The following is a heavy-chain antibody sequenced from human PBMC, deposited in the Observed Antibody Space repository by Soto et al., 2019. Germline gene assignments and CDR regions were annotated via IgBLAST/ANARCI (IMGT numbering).Heavy chain of an antibody. CDR2: ISGSGGST. Sequence: EVQLLESGGGLVKPGGSLRLSCAASGFTFSSYAMSWVRQAPGKGLEWVSAISGSGGSTYYADSVQGRFTISRDNSKNTPYLKMNSLRDEDTAVYYCAKGTYDYNSSGYYYHYFDYWGQGTLVTVSS. D-gene: IGHD3-22*01. CDR1: GFTFSSYA. CDR3: AKGTYDYNSSGYYYHYFDY. J-gene: IGHJ4*02. V-gene: IGHV3-23*01.